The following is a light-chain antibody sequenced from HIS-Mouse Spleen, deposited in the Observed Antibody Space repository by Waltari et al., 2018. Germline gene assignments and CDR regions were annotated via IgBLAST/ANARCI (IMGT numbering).Light chain of an antibody. V-gene: IGLV2-23*01. J-gene: IGLJ2*01. Sequence: QSALTQPASVSGSPGQSITISCTGTSSDVGSYNLVSWYQQHPGKAPKLQIYEGSKRPSGVSNRLSGSKSGNTASLTISGLQAEDEADYYCCSYAGSSTVVFGGGTKLTVL. CDR3: CSYAGSSTVV. CDR1: SSDVGSYNL. CDR2: EGS.